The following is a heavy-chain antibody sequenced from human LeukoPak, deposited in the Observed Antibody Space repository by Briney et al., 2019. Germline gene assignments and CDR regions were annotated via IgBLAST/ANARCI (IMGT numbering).Heavy chain of an antibody. Sequence: PPETLSLTCAVSAASISNYYWSWVRQAPGKGLEWVSVIYSGGSTYYADSVKGRFTISRDNSKNTLYLQMNSLRAEDTAVYYCASGYDYANYYYGMDVWGQGTTVTVSS. CDR1: AASISNYY. V-gene: IGHV3-66*01. CDR2: IYSGGST. J-gene: IGHJ6*02. D-gene: IGHD5-12*01. CDR3: ASGYDYANYYYGMDV.